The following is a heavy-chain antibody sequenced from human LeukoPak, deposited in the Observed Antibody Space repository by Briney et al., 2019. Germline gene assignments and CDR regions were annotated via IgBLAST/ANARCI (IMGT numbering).Heavy chain of an antibody. CDR2: ISGSDGST. Sequence: GGSLRLSCAASGFTFSSYAMSWVRQAPGKGLEWVSGISGSDGSTNYADSVKGRFTISRENSKNTLYLQMNSLRAEDTAVYYCAKDFYYGSGSYSPHYYYYYMDVWGKGTTVTISS. CDR1: GFTFSSYA. D-gene: IGHD3-10*01. V-gene: IGHV3-23*01. CDR3: AKDFYYGSGSYSPHYYYYYMDV. J-gene: IGHJ6*03.